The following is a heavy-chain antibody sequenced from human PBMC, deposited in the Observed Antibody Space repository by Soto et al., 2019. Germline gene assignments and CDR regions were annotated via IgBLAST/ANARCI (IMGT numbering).Heavy chain of an antibody. CDR2: IYYSGST. Sequence: QVQLQESGPGLVKPSETLSLTCTVSGGSISSYYWSWIRQPPGKGLEWIGYIYYSGSTNYNPSLKSRVTISVDTSQNQSSLKLSSVTAADTAVYYCARVLFGRGNWFDPWGQGTLVTVSS. V-gene: IGHV4-59*01. D-gene: IGHD3-3*01. CDR3: ARVLFGRGNWFDP. CDR1: GGSISSYY. J-gene: IGHJ5*02.